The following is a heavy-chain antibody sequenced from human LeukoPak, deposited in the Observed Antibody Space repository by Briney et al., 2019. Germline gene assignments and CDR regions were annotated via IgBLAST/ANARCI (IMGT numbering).Heavy chain of an antibody. CDR1: GFTFSDYY. V-gene: IGHV3-11*01. D-gene: IGHD4-17*01. CDR2: ISSSGSTI. Sequence: PGGSLRLSCAASGFTFSDYYMSWIRQAPGKGLEWVSYISSSGSTIYYADSVKGRFTISRDNAKNSLYLQMNSLRAEDTAVYYCARVSEPPDYGDYGSWFDPWGQGTLVTVSS. J-gene: IGHJ5*02. CDR3: ARVSEPPDYGDYGSWFDP.